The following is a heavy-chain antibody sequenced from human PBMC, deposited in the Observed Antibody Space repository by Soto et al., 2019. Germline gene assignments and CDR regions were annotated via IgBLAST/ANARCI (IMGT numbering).Heavy chain of an antibody. CDR3: AKDAALTGSYFDY. J-gene: IGHJ4*02. CDR2: ISGDGGST. V-gene: IGHV3-43*02. CDR1: GFTFDDYA. D-gene: IGHD7-27*01. Sequence: GGSLRLSCAASGFTFDDYAMHWVRQAPGKGLEWVSLISGDGGSTYYADSVKGRFTISRDNSKNSLYLQMNSLRTEDPALYYCAKDAALTGSYFDYWGQGTLVTVSS.